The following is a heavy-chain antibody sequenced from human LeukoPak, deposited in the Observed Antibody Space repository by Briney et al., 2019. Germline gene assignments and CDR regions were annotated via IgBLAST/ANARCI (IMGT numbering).Heavy chain of an antibody. V-gene: IGHV5-51*01. J-gene: IGHJ4*02. CDR3: ARSRLPYSYFRYYFDY. D-gene: IGHD5-18*01. CDR1: GYSFSSYR. CDR2: INSGRSDT. Sequence: HGESLKISCKGSGYSFSSYRIGWVRQMPGKGLEWMGIINSGRSDTRYSPPFQGQVTISADESISTSYLHWTSLKASDTAMYYCARSRLPYSYFRYYFDYWGQGTLVTVSS.